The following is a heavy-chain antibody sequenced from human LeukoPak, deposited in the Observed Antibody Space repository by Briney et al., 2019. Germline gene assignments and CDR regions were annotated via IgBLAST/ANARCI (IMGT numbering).Heavy chain of an antibody. CDR2: IYYSGST. D-gene: IGHD5-18*01. CDR1: GGSISSYY. V-gene: IGHV4-59*01. CDR3: ARLGYTYGYYFDY. Sequence: SQTLSLTCTVSGGSISSYYWSWIRQPPGKGLEWIGHIYYSGSTNYNPSLKSRVTISVDTSKNQFSLKLSSVTAADTAVYYCARLGYTYGYYFDYWGQGTLVTVSS. J-gene: IGHJ4*02.